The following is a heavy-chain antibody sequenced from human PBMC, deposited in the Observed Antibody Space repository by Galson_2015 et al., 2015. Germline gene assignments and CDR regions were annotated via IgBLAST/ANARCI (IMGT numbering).Heavy chain of an antibody. CDR1: GFTFSDYY. CDR3: ARDDAGEAGVFFYCGMDV. D-gene: IGHD7-27*01. CDR2: ISSSGSTI. J-gene: IGHJ6*02. Sequence: SLRLSCAASGFTFSDYYMSWIRQAPGKGLEWVADISSSGSTIYYADSVKGRFTISRDNSKNSLYLQMNSLRAEDTAVYYCARDDAGEAGVFFYCGMDVWGQGTPVTVSS. V-gene: IGHV3-11*01.